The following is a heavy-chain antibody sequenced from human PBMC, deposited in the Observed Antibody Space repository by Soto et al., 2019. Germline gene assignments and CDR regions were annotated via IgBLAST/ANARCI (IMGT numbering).Heavy chain of an antibody. D-gene: IGHD2-2*02. Sequence: ASVKVSCKASGHTFTSYYMHWVRQAPGQGLEWMGIINPSGGSTSYAQKFQGRVTMTRDTSTSTVYMELSSMRSEDTAVYYCARDLYCSSTSCYTYYYYGMDVWGQGTTVTVSS. V-gene: IGHV1-46*01. CDR3: ARDLYCSSTSCYTYYYYGMDV. J-gene: IGHJ6*02. CDR2: INPSGGST. CDR1: GHTFTSYY.